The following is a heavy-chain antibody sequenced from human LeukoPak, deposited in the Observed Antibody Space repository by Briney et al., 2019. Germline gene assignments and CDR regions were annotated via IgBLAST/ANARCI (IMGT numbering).Heavy chain of an antibody. D-gene: IGHD3-9*01. CDR1: GFSFSTYW. V-gene: IGHV3-7*01. J-gene: IGHJ4*02. Sequence: GGSLRLSCAASGFSFSTYWMSWVRQAPGKGLEWVDNIKQDGSETHYLDSMKGRFTISRDNANNSVYLHMSNLRAEDSAVYFCARQTAGYYSPFDYWGQGTLVTVSS. CDR3: ARQTAGYYSPFDY. CDR2: IKQDGSET.